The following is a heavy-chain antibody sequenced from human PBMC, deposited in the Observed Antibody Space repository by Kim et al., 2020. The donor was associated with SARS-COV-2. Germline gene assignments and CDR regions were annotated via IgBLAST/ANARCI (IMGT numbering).Heavy chain of an antibody. V-gene: IGHV3-48*02. CDR2: ISSSSSTI. J-gene: IGHJ4*02. Sequence: GGSLRLSCAASGFTFSSYSMNWVRQAPGKGLEWVSYISSSSSTIYYADSVKGRFPISRDNAKNSLYLQMNILRDEDTAVYYCARALAVAGRGVYWCQGTL. CDR3: ARALAVAGRGVY. CDR1: GFTFSSYS. D-gene: IGHD6-19*01.